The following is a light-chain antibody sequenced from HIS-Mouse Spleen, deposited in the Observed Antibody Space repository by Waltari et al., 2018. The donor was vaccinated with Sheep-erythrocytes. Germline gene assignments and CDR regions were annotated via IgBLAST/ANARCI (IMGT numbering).Light chain of an antibody. CDR1: SSYVVGYNY. J-gene: IGLJ3*02. CDR2: EVS. Sequence: QSALTQPASVSGSPGQSITISCTGTSSYVVGYNYVSWYQQHPGKAPKLMIYEVSNRPSGVSNRFSGSKSGNTASLTISGLQAEDEADYYCCSYAGSSTPVFGGGTKLTVL. CDR3: CSYAGSSTPV. V-gene: IGLV2-23*02.